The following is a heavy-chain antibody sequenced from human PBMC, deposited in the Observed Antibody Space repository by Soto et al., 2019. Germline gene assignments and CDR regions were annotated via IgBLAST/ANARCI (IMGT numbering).Heavy chain of an antibody. CDR3: ARCPPILTGYTHWYFDL. J-gene: IGHJ2*01. Sequence: QVQLVESGGGVVQPGKSLRVSCAASGFTFSSYAMHWVRQAPGKGLEWVAIIWYDGSYKYYADSVKGRFTISRDNSKNALYLEMNSLRAEYTAVYYCARCPPILTGYTHWYFDLWGRGTLVTVSS. V-gene: IGHV3-33*01. D-gene: IGHD3-9*01. CDR1: GFTFSSYA. CDR2: IWYDGSYK.